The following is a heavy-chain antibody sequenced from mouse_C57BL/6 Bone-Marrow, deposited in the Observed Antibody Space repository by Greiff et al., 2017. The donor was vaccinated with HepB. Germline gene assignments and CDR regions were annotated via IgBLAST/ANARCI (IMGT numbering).Heavy chain of an antibody. CDR2: IDPETGGT. CDR3: SSATVVVDFAMGC. V-gene: IGHV1-15*01. J-gene: IGHJ4*01. D-gene: IGHD1-1*01. CDR1: GYTFTDYE. Sequence: VQLQQSGAELVRPGASVTLSCKASGYTFTDYEMHWVKQTPVHGLEWIGAIDPETGGTAYNQKFKGKAILTADKSSSTAYMELRSLTSEDSAVYYCSSATVVVDFAMGCWGHGTSVTVSS.